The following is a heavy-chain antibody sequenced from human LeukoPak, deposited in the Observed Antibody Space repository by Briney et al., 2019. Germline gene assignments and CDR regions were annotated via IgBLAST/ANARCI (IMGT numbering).Heavy chain of an antibody. CDR3: VRLQPNTGEWAFDI. Sequence: PSETLSLTCTVSGGSVSSGTYYWSWIRQPPGKGLEWIGEINFGGSIYYTPSLKSRVTISVDTSKNQFSLKLSSVTAADTAVYHCVRLQPNTGEWAFDIWGQGTMVSVSS. CDR1: GGSVSSGTYY. CDR2: INFGGSI. D-gene: IGHD1-1*01. J-gene: IGHJ3*02. V-gene: IGHV4-61*01.